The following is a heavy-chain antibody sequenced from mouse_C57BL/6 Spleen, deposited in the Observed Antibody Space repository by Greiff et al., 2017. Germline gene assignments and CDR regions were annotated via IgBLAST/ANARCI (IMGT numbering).Heavy chain of an antibody. D-gene: IGHD2-1*01. J-gene: IGHJ3*01. CDR1: GFTFTDYY. CDR3: ARYYNYGNYVPFAY. CDR2: IRNKANGYTT. V-gene: IGHV7-3*01. Sequence: EVMLVESGGGLVQPGGSLSLSCAASGFTFTDYYMSWVRQPPGKALEWLGFIRNKANGYTTEYSASVKGRFTISRDNSQSILYLQMNARRAEDRATYYCARYYNYGNYVPFAYWGQGTLVTVSA.